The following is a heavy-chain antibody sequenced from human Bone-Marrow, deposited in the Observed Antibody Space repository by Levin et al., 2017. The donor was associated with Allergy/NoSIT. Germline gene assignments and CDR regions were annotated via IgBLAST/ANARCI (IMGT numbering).Heavy chain of an antibody. CDR3: VKPIVVVPAAIPYYYYMDV. V-gene: IGHV3-64D*06. D-gene: IGHD2-2*02. J-gene: IGHJ6*03. Sequence: ASVKVSCSASGFTFSSYAMHWVRQAPGKGLEYVSAISSNGGSTYYADSVKGRFTISRDNSKNTLYLQMSSLRAEDTAVYYCVKPIVVVPAAIPYYYYMDVWGKGTTVTVSS. CDR2: ISSNGGST. CDR1: GFTFSSYA.